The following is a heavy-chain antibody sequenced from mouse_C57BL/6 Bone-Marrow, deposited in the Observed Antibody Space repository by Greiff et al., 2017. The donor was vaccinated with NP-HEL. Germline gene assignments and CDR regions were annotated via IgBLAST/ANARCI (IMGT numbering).Heavy chain of an antibody. CDR1: GFSLTSYG. Sequence: VKVEESGPGLVQPSQSLSITCTVSGFSLTSYGVHWVRQSPGKGLEWLGVIWSGGSTDYNAAFISRLSISKDNSKSQVFFTMNSLQADDTAIYYCASIYYGYDGGYYYAMDYWGQGTSVTVSS. V-gene: IGHV2-2*01. D-gene: IGHD2-2*01. CDR3: ASIYYGYDGGYYYAMDY. CDR2: IWSGGST. J-gene: IGHJ4*01.